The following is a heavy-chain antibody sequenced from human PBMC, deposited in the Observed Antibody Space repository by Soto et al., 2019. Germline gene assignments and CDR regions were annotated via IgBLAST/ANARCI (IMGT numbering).Heavy chain of an antibody. J-gene: IGHJ4*02. CDR2: IYYSGST. Sequence: SETLSLTCTVSGGSISSYYWSWIRQPPGKGLEWIGYIYYSGSTNYNPSLKSRVTISVDTSKNQFSLKANSVTAADTAVYYCARESYYGSGATVVAYWGQGTLVTVSS. CDR3: ARESYYGSGATVVAY. CDR1: GGSISSYY. V-gene: IGHV4-59*01. D-gene: IGHD3-10*01.